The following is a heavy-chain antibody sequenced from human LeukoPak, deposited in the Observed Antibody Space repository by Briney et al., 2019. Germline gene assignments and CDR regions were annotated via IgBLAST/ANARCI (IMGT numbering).Heavy chain of an antibody. Sequence: GGSLRLSCAGSGFTFTKFAMTWVRQAPGKGLEWVSSMGPTGDTYYLDSVKGRFSLSSDVSKSTMSLQMSTLRADDTAVYFCAKATPYGTTWVGGFDLWGQGTMVTVSS. CDR3: AKATPYGTTWVGGFDL. D-gene: IGHD1-14*01. CDR2: MGPTGDT. CDR1: GFTFTKFA. V-gene: IGHV3-23*01. J-gene: IGHJ3*01.